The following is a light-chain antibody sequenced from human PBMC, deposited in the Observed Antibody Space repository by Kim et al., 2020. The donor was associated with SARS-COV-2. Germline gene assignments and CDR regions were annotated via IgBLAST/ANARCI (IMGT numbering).Light chain of an antibody. V-gene: IGKV1-9*01. CDR1: QAISTY. J-gene: IGKJ2*01. CDR3: PQFHNYPYT. Sequence: IQLTQSPSSLSASVGDTVTITCRASQAISTYLAWYQQDPGKAPKLLIYEVSTLRSGVPSRFSGSRSGSVFTLTISSLQPEDFATYYCPQFHNYPYTFGQGTKLVIK. CDR2: EVS.